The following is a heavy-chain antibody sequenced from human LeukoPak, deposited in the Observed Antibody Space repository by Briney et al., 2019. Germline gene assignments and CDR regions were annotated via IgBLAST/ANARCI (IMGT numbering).Heavy chain of an antibody. V-gene: IGHV3-23*01. CDR1: GFTFSSYA. J-gene: IGHJ4*02. D-gene: IGHD2-2*01. CDR2: ISGSGGST. CDR3: AKDHGGCSSTSCFVFDY. Sequence: GGSLRLSCAASGFTFSSYAMSWVRQAPGKGLEWVSAISGSGGSTYYADSVKGRFTISRDNSKNTLYLQMDSLRAEDTAVYYCAKDHGGCSSTSCFVFDYWGQGTLVTVSS.